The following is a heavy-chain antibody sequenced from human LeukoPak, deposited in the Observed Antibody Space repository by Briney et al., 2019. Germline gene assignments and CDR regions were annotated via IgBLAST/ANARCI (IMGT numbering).Heavy chain of an antibody. Sequence: SVKVSCKASGGTFSSYAISWVRQAPGQGLEWMGGIIPIFGTANYAQKFQGRVTITADESTSTAYMELSSLRSEDTAVYYCARGWLVRRAALFGYYYYGMVVWGQGTTVTVSS. J-gene: IGHJ6*02. CDR3: ARGWLVRRAALFGYYYYGMVV. V-gene: IGHV1-69*13. CDR2: IIPIFGTA. D-gene: IGHD6-19*01. CDR1: GGTFSSYA.